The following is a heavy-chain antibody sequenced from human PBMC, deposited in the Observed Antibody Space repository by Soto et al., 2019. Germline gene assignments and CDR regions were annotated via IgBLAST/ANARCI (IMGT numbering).Heavy chain of an antibody. V-gene: IGHV3-23*01. CDR2: IRGSGETL. J-gene: IGHJ4*02. Sequence: QPGGSLRLSCAASGFTFSTYALTWVRQSPGKGLEWVSGIRGSGETLFYADSVKGRFTISRDNSKNTLYLQMNSLRAEDTAVYFCAKDRYSGSYATTFDYWGQGTLVTVSS. D-gene: IGHD1-26*01. CDR3: AKDRYSGSYATTFDY. CDR1: GFTFSTYA.